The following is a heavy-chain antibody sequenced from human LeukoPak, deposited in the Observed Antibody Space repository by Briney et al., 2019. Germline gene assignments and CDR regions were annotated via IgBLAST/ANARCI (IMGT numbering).Heavy chain of an antibody. V-gene: IGHV4-59*08. Sequence: PSETLSLTCTVSGGSISSYYWSWIRQPPGKGLEWIGYIYYSGGTNYNPSLKSRVTISVDTSKNQFSLKLSSVTAADTAVYYCARWYYYDSSGYYRSGYFDYWGQGTLVTVSS. CDR2: IYYSGGT. CDR1: GGSISSYY. D-gene: IGHD3-22*01. CDR3: ARWYYYDSSGYYRSGYFDY. J-gene: IGHJ4*02.